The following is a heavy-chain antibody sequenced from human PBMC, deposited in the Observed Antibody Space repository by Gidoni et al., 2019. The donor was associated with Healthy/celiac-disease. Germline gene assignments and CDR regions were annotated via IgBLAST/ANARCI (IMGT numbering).Heavy chain of an antibody. CDR2: ISWSSGSI. CDR1: GFTFDDSA. CDR3: AKDSVIFWSGYFDY. D-gene: IGHD3-3*01. V-gene: IGHV3-9*01. J-gene: IGHJ4*02. Sequence: VQLVESGGGLVQPGRSLRLSCAASGFTFDDSAMPWVRQAPGKGQEWVSGISWSSGSIAYADSVKGRFTISRDNAKNSLYLQMNSLRAEDTALYYCAKDSVIFWSGYFDYWGQGTLVTVSS.